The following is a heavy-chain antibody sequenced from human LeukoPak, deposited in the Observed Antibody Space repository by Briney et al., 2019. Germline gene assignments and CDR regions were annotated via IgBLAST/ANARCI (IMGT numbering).Heavy chain of an antibody. CDR3: ARRHVEYTSSSDPYYFDY. Sequence: SETLSLTCSVSDYSISRGYYWGWIRQPPGKGLEWIGYLSYSGSPNYNPSLKSRVTISVDTSKNQFSLRLTSVTPADTAVYYCARRHVEYTSSSDPYYFDYWGQGTLVTVSS. CDR1: DYSISRGYY. V-gene: IGHV4-61*01. CDR2: LSYSGSP. J-gene: IGHJ4*02. D-gene: IGHD6-6*01.